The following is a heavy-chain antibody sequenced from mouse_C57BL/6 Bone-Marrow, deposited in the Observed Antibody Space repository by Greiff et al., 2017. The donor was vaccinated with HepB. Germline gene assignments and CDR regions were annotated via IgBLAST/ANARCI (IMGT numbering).Heavy chain of an antibody. V-gene: IGHV5-6*01. CDR2: ISSGGSYT. D-gene: IGHD1-1*01. CDR3: ARPYGSSYVWFAY. Sequence: EVQRVKSGGDLVKPGGSLKLSCAASGFTFSSYGMSWVRQTPDKRLEWVATISSGGSYTYYPDSVKGRFTITRDNAKNTLYLQMSSLKSEDTAMYYCARPYGSSYVWFAYWGQGTLVTVSA. CDR1: GFTFSSYG. J-gene: IGHJ3*01.